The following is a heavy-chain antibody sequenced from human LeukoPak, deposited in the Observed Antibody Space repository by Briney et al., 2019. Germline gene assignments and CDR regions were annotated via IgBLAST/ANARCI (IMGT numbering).Heavy chain of an antibody. CDR1: GDSVSSNSAS. Sequence: SQTLSLTCGISGDSVSSNSASWNWIRQSPSRGLEWLGRTYYRSKWSNDYAESVKSRITINPDTSKNQFSLQLKSVTPEDTAMYYCARSRSWSYDPWGQGTLVTVSS. D-gene: IGHD1-26*01. CDR3: ARSRSWSYDP. V-gene: IGHV6-1*01. CDR2: TYYRSKWSN. J-gene: IGHJ5*02.